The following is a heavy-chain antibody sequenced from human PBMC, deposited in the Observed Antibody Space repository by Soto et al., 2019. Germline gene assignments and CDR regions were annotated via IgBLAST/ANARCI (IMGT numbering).Heavy chain of an antibody. V-gene: IGHV3-23*01. CDR3: EGSWT. CDR1: GFTLTNYA. J-gene: IGHJ3*01. D-gene: IGHD5-12*01. Sequence: EVQLLVSGGGSVQPGGSLRLSCEVSGFTLTNYAMSWVRQAPGKGLEWVSQISASGDRTYYADSVKGRFTISKDSSKNTLFLQTNSLIGEDWAVYYCEGSWTWGQGTMVTVSS. CDR2: ISASGDRT.